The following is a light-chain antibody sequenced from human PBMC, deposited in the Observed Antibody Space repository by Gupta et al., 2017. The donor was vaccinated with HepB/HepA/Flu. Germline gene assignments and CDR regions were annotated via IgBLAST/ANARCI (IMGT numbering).Light chain of an antibody. CDR1: QSISSY. V-gene: IGKV1-39*01. CDR2: AAS. CDR3: QHIDSTPRVT. Sequence: DIQMTQSPSSLSASVGDRVTITCRASQSISSYLNWYQQKPGKAPKLLIYAASSLQSGVPSRFSGSGSGTDFTLTISSRQPEDFATYYCQHIDSTPRVTFGHGTKVDIK. J-gene: IGKJ3*01.